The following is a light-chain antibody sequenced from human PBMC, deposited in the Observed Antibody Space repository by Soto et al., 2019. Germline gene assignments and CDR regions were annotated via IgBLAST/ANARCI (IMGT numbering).Light chain of an antibody. CDR2: GAS. V-gene: IGKV3-15*01. CDR1: QSVSSN. Sequence: EIVMTQSPATLSVSPGERATLSCRASQSVSSNLAWYQQKPGQAPRLLIYGASTRDTGIPARFSGSGSGTECTLTISRLQSEDFAVYYCQQYNNWPPWTFGQGTKVEIK. J-gene: IGKJ1*01. CDR3: QQYNNWPPWT.